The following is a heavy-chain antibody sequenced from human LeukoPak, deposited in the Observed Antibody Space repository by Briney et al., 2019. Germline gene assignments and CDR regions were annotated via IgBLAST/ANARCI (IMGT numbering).Heavy chain of an antibody. V-gene: IGHV3-66*02. CDR3: ARLSGYSKWFDP. Sequence: GGSLRLSCAASGFTVSSNYMSWVRQAPGKGLEWVSVIYSGGSTYYADSVKGRFTISRDNSKNTLYLQMTSLRAEDTAVYYCARLSGYSKWFDPWGQGTLVTVSS. CDR1: GFTVSSNY. D-gene: IGHD3-3*01. J-gene: IGHJ5*02. CDR2: IYSGGST.